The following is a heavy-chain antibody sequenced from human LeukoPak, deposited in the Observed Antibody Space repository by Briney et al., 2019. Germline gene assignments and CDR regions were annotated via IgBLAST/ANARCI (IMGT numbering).Heavy chain of an antibody. CDR3: AKRGVVIRVILVGFHKEAYYFDS. CDR2: IDASGGST. J-gene: IGHJ4*02. V-gene: IGHV3-23*01. Sequence: PGGPLRLSCAASGFTFSSYAMSWVRQAPGKGLEWVSSIDASGGSTYYADSVKGRFTISRDNPKNTLYLQMNSLRPEDTAVYFCAKRGVVIRVILVGFHKEAYYFDSWGQGVLVTVSS. CDR1: GFTFSSYA. D-gene: IGHD3-22*01.